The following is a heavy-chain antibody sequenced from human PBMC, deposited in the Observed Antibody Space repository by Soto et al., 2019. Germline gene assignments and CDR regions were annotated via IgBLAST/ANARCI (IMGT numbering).Heavy chain of an antibody. J-gene: IGHJ6*02. CDR3: TSTIFGVVIPGGYYYGMDV. D-gene: IGHD3-3*01. V-gene: IGHV3-49*05. Sequence: EVQLVESGGGLVKPGRSLRLSCIGSGFTFGDYAMSWFRQAPGKGLEWVGFIRSKVYGGTTEYAASVKGRFTISRDDSISIAYLQMNSLKTEDTAVYYCTSTIFGVVIPGGYYYGMDVWGQGTTVTVSS. CDR1: GFTFGDYA. CDR2: IRSKVYGGTT.